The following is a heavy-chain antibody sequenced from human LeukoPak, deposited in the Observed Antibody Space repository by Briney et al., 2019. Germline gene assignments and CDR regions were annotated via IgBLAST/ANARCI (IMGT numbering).Heavy chain of an antibody. J-gene: IGHJ4*02. CDR1: GFTFSSYA. CDR2: ISGSGDSR. CDR3: ARERAPLGVYGGSYVDY. D-gene: IGHD4-23*01. Sequence: GGSLRLSCAASGFTFSSYAMSWVRQAPGKGLEWVSGISGSGDSRYYPDSVKGRFTISRDNAKNSLYLQMNSLRAEDTAVYYCARERAPLGVYGGSYVDYWGQGTLVTVSS. V-gene: IGHV3-23*01.